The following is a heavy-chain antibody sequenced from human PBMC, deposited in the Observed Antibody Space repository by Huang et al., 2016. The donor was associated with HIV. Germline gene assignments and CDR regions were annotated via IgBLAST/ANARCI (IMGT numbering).Heavy chain of an antibody. CDR2: IYYSGGT. CDR3: ASASIAARRWFDP. J-gene: IGHJ5*02. D-gene: IGHD6-6*01. V-gene: IGHV4-59*01. Sequence: QVQLQESGPGLVKPSETLSLTCTVSGGSMSSYYWSWLRQPPGKGLEWIGYIYYSGGTNDNHARKSRVTISVDTSKKQFSLRLSSVTAADTAVYYCASASIAARRWFDPWGQGSLVTVSS. CDR1: GGSMSSYY.